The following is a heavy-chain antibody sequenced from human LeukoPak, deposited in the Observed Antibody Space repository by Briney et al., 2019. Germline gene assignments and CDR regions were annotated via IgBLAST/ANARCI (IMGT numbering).Heavy chain of an antibody. J-gene: IGHJ4*02. Sequence: ASVKVSCKASGYTFTGYYMHWVRQAPGQGLEWMGWINPNSGGTNYAQKFQGRVTMTRDTSISTAYMELSRLRSDDTAVYYCAGDIFPYCGGDCYVDYWGQGTLVTVSS. V-gene: IGHV1-2*02. D-gene: IGHD2-21*02. CDR2: INPNSGGT. CDR1: GYTFTGYY. CDR3: AGDIFPYCGGDCYVDY.